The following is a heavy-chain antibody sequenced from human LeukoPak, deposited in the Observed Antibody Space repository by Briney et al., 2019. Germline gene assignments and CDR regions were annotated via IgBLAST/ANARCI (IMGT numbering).Heavy chain of an antibody. CDR3: ARGYYDSSGYYLLDC. J-gene: IGHJ4*02. V-gene: IGHV4-59*01. CDR2: IYYNGST. Sequence: SETLSLTCTVSGGSINNYYWSWIRQSPGKGLGLIGYIYYNGSTKYNPSLKSRVTISVDTSKNQVFLTLYSGTAADTAVYYCARGYYDSSGYYLLDCWGQGTLVTVSS. CDR1: GGSINNYY. D-gene: IGHD3-22*01.